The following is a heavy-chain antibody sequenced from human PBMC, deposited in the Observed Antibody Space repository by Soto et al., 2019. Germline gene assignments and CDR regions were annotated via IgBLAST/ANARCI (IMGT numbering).Heavy chain of an antibody. CDR2: IIAYKGNT. D-gene: IGHD2-2*01. CDR1: GYTXTSSG. Sequence: QVQLVQXXXEVKKPGASVKVSCKASGYTXTSSGISWVRQAPGXXXXXXQWIIAYKGNTNYAQKLQGRVTMTTDTSTSTADMELRSLRSDDTAVYYCAREPVVPAAIGWYFDLWGRGTLVTVSS. V-gene: IGHV1-18*04. CDR3: AREPVVPAAIGWYFDL. J-gene: IGHJ2*01.